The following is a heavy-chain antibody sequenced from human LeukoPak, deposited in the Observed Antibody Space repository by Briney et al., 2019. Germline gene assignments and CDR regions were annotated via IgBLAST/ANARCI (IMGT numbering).Heavy chain of an antibody. CDR2: ISSAGST. V-gene: IGHV3-53*01. CDR3: AREDEDSGLALDY. Sequence: GGSLRLSCAASGFIFSSYEMTWVRQAPGKGLEWVSVISSAGSTYYADSVKGRFTISRDNSKNTLYLQMNSLRAEDTAVYYCAREDEDSGLALDYWGQGTLVTVSS. D-gene: IGHD3-10*01. CDR1: GFIFSSYE. J-gene: IGHJ4*02.